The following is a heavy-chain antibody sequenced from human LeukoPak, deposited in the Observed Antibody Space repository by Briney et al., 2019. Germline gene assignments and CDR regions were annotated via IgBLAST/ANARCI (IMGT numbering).Heavy chain of an antibody. CDR1: GFTVSSNY. J-gene: IGHJ5*02. D-gene: IGHD3-16*01. CDR2: IYSGGST. V-gene: IGHV3-66*01. CDR3: ARDGGTLNWFDP. Sequence: GGSLRLSCAASGFTVSSNYMSWVRQAPGKGLEWVSLIYSGGSTYYADSVKGRFTISRDNSKNTLYLQMNSLRAEDTAVYYCARDGGTLNWFDPWGQGTLVTVSS.